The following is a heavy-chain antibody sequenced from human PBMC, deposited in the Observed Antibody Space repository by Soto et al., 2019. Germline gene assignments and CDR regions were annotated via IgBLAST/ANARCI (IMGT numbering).Heavy chain of an antibody. V-gene: IGHV1-69*06. Sequence: QVQLVQSGAEVKTPGSSVKVSCKASGGTLSIYGSSWVRQAPGQGLEWMGGTIPIFGTPNYAQKFQGRVTITADKSTSTAYMELSSLRSEDTAVYYCASPYTSSFAFDIWGQGTVVTVSS. CDR1: GGTLSIYG. J-gene: IGHJ3*02. CDR3: ASPYTSSFAFDI. D-gene: IGHD6-6*01. CDR2: TIPIFGTP.